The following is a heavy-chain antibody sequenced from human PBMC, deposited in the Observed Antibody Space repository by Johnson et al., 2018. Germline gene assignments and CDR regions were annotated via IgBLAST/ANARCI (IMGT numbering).Heavy chain of an antibody. Sequence: VQLVETGAEVKKPGSSVKVSCKASGGTFSSYAISWVRQAPGQGLEWMGGIIPIFGTANYAQKFQGRVTITADESTSTAYMELSSLRSEDTAVYYCARAGFPGPIGTRGYYYMDVWGKGTTVTVSS. J-gene: IGHJ6*03. CDR1: GGTFSSYA. CDR3: ARAGFPGPIGTRGYYYMDV. D-gene: IGHD2-8*01. CDR2: IIPIFGTA. V-gene: IGHV1-69*01.